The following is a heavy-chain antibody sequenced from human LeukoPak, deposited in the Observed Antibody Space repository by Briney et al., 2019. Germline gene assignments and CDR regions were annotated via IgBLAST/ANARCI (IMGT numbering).Heavy chain of an antibody. J-gene: IGHJ6*02. CDR2: ISSRRSYT. CDR1: GFTVSDYY. V-gene: IGHV3-11*06. Sequence: VGSLRLSCAASGFTVSDYYMSWIRQAPGKGLEWVSYISSRRSYTNYADSVKGRFTISRDNAKNSLYLQMNSLRAEDTAVYYCARTVIAAKENGMDVWGQGTTVTVSS. CDR3: ARTVIAAKENGMDV. D-gene: IGHD2-15*01.